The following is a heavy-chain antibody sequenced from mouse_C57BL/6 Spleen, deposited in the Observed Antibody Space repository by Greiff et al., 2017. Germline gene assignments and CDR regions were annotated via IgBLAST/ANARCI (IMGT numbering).Heavy chain of an antibody. CDR3: ARGRFTTTVVNYFDY. V-gene: IGHV1-50*01. CDR1: GYTFTSYW. J-gene: IGHJ2*01. D-gene: IGHD1-1*01. CDR2: IDPSDSYT. Sequence: QVQLQQPGAELVKPGASVKLSCKASGYTFTSYWMQWVKQRPGQGLEWIGEIDPSDSYTNYNQKFKGKATLTVDTSSSTAYMQLSSLTSEDSAVYYCARGRFTTTVVNYFDYWGQGTTLTVSS.